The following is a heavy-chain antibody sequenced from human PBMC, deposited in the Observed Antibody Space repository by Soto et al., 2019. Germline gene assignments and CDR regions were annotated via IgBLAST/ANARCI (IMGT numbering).Heavy chain of an antibody. J-gene: IGHJ4*02. Sequence: PSETLSLTCTVSGGSINSNNYYWAWIRQPPGKGLAWIASIYYDGSTYYNPSLKSRATISLDTSKNQFSLRLRSVTAAGTAIYYCAKVVVAATRHTDFDSWGQGTLVTVSS. CDR1: GGSINSNNYY. D-gene: IGHD2-15*01. CDR2: IYYDGST. V-gene: IGHV4-39*01. CDR3: AKVVVAATRHTDFDS.